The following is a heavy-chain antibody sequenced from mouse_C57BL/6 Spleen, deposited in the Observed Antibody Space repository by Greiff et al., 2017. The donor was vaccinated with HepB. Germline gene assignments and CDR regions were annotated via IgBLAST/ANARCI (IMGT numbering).Heavy chain of an antibody. Sequence: EVKLVESGGDLVKPGGSLKLSCAASGFTFSSYGMSWVRQTPDKRLEWVATISSGGSYTYYPDSVKGRFTISRDNAKNTLYLQMSSLKSEDTAMYYCARITTVVARGYAMDYWGQGTSVTVSS. CDR3: ARITTVVARGYAMDY. V-gene: IGHV5-6*01. CDR2: ISSGGSYT. CDR1: GFTFSSYG. D-gene: IGHD1-1*01. J-gene: IGHJ4*01.